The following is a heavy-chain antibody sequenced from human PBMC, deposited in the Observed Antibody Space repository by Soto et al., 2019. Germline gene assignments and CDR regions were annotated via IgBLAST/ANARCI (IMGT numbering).Heavy chain of an antibody. CDR3: ARLVSGYSSGWYANYFDY. V-gene: IGHV4-59*08. J-gene: IGHJ4*02. D-gene: IGHD6-19*01. CDR2: IYYSGST. Sequence: QVQLQESGPGLVKPSETLSLTCTVSGGSISSYYWSWIRQPPGKGLEWIGYIYYSGSTNYNPSLKSRVTISVDTSKNQFSLKLSSVTAADTAVYYCARLVSGYSSGWYANYFDYWGQGTLVTVSS. CDR1: GGSISSYY.